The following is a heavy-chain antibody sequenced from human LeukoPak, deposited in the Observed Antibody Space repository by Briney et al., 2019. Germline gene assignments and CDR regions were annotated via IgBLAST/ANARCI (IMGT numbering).Heavy chain of an antibody. CDR1: GFTFSTYG. V-gene: IGHV3-30*18. CDR2: ISYDGSNK. D-gene: IGHD3-22*01. CDR3: AKDSSVFHYDSRNFDY. J-gene: IGHJ4*02. Sequence: AGGSLRLSCAASGFTFSTYGMHWVRQAPGKGLEWVAVISYDGSNKYYADSVKGRFTISRDNSKNTLYLQMNSLRAEDTAVFYCAKDSSVFHYDSRNFDYWGQGTLVTVSS.